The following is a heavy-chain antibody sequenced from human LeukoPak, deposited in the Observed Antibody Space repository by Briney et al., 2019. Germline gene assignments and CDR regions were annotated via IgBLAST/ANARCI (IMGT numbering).Heavy chain of an antibody. J-gene: IGHJ4*02. D-gene: IGHD3-10*01. CDR2: INHSGST. V-gene: IGHV4-34*01. Sequence: SETLSLTCAVYGRSFCGYYWSWIRQPPGKGLEWIGEINHSGSTNYNPSLKSRVTISVDTSKNQFSLKLSSVTAADTAVYYCARGETGGSGSYSYYFDYWGQGTLVTVSS. CDR3: ARGETGGSGSYSYYFDY. CDR1: GRSFCGYY.